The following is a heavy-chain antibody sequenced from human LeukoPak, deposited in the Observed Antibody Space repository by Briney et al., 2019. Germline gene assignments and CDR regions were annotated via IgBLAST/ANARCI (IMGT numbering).Heavy chain of an antibody. V-gene: IGHV4-59*01. CDR1: SGSMSTYY. CDR3: AKDQYDFWSGYYIFDY. D-gene: IGHD3-3*01. J-gene: IGHJ4*02. Sequence: PSETLSLTCTVSSGSMSTYYWSWIRQPPGKGLEWIGYIYYKGSTSYNPSLKSRVTISVDTSKNQFSLKLSSVTAADTAVYYCAKDQYDFWSGYYIFDYWGQGTLVTASS. CDR2: IYYKGST.